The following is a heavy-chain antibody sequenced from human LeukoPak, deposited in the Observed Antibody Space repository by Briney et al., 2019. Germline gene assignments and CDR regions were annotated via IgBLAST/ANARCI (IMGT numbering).Heavy chain of an antibody. CDR1: GGSFSGYY. J-gene: IGHJ3*02. CDR3: ARHPEDKLWFGQTGFAFDM. V-gene: IGHV4-34*01. CDR2: INHSGST. Sequence: SETLSLTCAVYGGSFSGYYWSWIRQPPGKGLEWIGEINHSGSTNYNPSLKSRVTISVDTSKNQFSLKLSSVTAADTAVYYCARHPEDKLWFGQTGFAFDMWGQGTMVTVSS. D-gene: IGHD3-10*01.